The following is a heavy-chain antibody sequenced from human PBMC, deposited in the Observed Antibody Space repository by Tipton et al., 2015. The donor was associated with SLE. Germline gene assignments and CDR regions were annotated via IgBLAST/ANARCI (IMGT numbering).Heavy chain of an antibody. CDR2: IWYDGSNK. CDR1: GFTFSSYG. CDR3: ANTLNTVSPFDY. J-gene: IGHJ4*02. D-gene: IGHD4-17*01. Sequence: SLRLSCAASGFTFSSYGMHWVRQAPGKGLEWVAVIWYDGSNKYYADSVKGRFTISGDNSKNTLYLQMNSLRAEDTAVYYCANTLNTVSPFDYWGQGTLVTVSS. V-gene: IGHV3-33*08.